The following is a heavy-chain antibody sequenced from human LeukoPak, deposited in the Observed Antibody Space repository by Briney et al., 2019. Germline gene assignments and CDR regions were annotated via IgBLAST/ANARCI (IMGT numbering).Heavy chain of an antibody. CDR1: GGSLSSYY. CDR3: ARDLVVGWSRRVFDY. V-gene: IGHV4-59*01. Sequence: PSETLSLTCTVSGGSLSSYYWSWIRQPPGKGLEWIGYIYYSGSTNYNPSLTSRVTISVDTSKNQFSLTLSSVTAADTAVYYCARDLVVGWSRRVFDYWGQGTLVTVSS. CDR2: IYYSGST. J-gene: IGHJ4*02. D-gene: IGHD2-15*01.